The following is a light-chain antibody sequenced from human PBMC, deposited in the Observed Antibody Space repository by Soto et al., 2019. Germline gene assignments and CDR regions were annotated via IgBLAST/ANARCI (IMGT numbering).Light chain of an antibody. CDR2: GAT. CDR3: QQYSKWPIT. J-gene: IGKJ5*01. Sequence: EIGLTQSPATLSLSPGERGTLSCRSSQSVCSYLAWYQQKPGQAPRLLIYGATSRATGIPDRFSGSGSGTEFSLTISSLQSEDFAVYYCQQYSKWPITFGQGTRLEIK. CDR1: QSVCSY. V-gene: IGKV3D-15*01.